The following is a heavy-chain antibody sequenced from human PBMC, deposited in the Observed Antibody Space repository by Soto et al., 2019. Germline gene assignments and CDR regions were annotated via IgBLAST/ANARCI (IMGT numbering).Heavy chain of an antibody. CDR2: IYPGDSDT. D-gene: IGHD3-16*01. V-gene: IGHV5-51*01. Sequence: GESLKISCKGSGYSFTSYWIGWVRQMPGKGLEWMGIIYPGDSDTRYSPSFQGQVTISADKSISTAYLQWSSLKASDTAMYYCARFGFFSSPQRNWFDPWGQGTLVTVSS. CDR1: GYSFTSYW. CDR3: ARFGFFSSPQRNWFDP. J-gene: IGHJ5*02.